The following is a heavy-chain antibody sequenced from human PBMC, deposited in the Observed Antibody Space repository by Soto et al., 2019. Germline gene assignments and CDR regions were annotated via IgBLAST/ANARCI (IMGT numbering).Heavy chain of an antibody. CDR3: ARGGRITMVRGVMGFDP. CDR1: GGSISSGAYY. D-gene: IGHD3-10*01. CDR2: IYYSGST. V-gene: IGHV4-30-4*01. J-gene: IGHJ5*02. Sequence: QVQLQESGPGLVKPSQTLSLTCTVSGGSISSGAYYWSWIRQPPGKGLEWIGYIYYSGSTYYNPSLKSRVTITVDTSKHQFSLKLSSVTAADTAVYYCARGGRITMVRGVMGFDPWGQGTLVTVSS.